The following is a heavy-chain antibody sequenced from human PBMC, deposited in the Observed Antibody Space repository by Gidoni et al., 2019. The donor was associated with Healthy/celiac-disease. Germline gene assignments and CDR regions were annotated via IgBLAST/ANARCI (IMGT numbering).Heavy chain of an antibody. J-gene: IGHJ4*02. Sequence: QVQLVQSGAEVKKPGVSVKVSCKASGYTFPSYYMHWVRQAPGQGLEWMGIINPSGGSTSYEQKFQGRVTMTRDTSTSTVYMELSSLRSEDTAVYYCARGGVLGYCTNGVCYRGYFDYWGQGTLVTVSS. V-gene: IGHV1-46*01. CDR3: ARGGVLGYCTNGVCYRGYFDY. CDR2: INPSGGST. D-gene: IGHD2-8*01. CDR1: GYTFPSYY.